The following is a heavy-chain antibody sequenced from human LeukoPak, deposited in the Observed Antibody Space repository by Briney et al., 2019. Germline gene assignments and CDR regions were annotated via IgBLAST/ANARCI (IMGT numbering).Heavy chain of an antibody. V-gene: IGHV4-39*07. CDR3: ARVTKVGACDY. Sequence: PSETLSLTCTVSGGSISSSSYYWGWIRQPPGKGLEWIGSIYYSGSTYYNPSLKSRVTISVDTSKNQFSLKLSSVTAADTAVYYCARVTKVGACDYWGQGTLVTVSS. J-gene: IGHJ4*02. D-gene: IGHD1-26*01. CDR1: GGSISSSSYY. CDR2: IYYSGST.